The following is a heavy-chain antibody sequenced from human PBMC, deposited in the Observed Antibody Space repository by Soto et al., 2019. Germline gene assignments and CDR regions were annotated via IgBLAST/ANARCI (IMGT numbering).Heavy chain of an antibody. CDR1: GFNFNNFA. CDR3: ANEVDVAFSSLQYGMDV. V-gene: IGHV3-30*14. CDR2: ISYDGTYK. D-gene: IGHD5-12*01. Sequence: GGSLRHSSAATGFNFNNFAMHRVPQAPGQGLEWVAFISYDGTYKYYADSVRGRFTVYRDNSKSTLFLQMNSLKFEDTAVYVCANEVDVAFSSLQYGMDVWGQGTTVTVSS. J-gene: IGHJ6*02.